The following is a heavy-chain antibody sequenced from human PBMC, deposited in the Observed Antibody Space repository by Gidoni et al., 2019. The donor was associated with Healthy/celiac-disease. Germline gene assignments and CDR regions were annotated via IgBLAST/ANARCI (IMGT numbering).Heavy chain of an antibody. CDR1: GGSISSGGYY. CDR2: IYYSGRT. J-gene: IGHJ5*02. CDR3: ARGTPHNWFDP. V-gene: IGHV4-31*03. Sequence: QVQLQESGPGLVKPSQTLSLTCTVAGGSISSGGYYWIWIRQHQGKGLEWSGSIYYSGRTDYNPSLKSRFTISVDPSKNPFSLKLSSVTAADTAVYSCARGTPHNWFDPWGQGTLVTVSS.